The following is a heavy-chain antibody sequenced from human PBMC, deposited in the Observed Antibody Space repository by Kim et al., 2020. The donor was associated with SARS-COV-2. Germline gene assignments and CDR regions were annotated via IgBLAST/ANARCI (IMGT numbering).Heavy chain of an antibody. CDR1: EYTFTSYN. CDR2: MKASGGST. J-gene: IGHJ4*02. D-gene: IGHD5-18*01. V-gene: IGHV1-46*01. Sequence: ASVKVSCKASEYTFTSYNMHWVRQAPGQGLEWMGIMKASGGSTNYAQKFQGRVTMTRDTSTSTVFMELISLRVDDTAVYYCVRGGYNSASVWGQGTLVTVSS. CDR3: VRGGYNSASV.